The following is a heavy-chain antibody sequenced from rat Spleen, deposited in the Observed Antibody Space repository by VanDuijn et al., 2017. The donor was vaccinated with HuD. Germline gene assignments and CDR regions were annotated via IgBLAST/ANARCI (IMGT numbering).Heavy chain of an antibody. V-gene: IGHV5-20*01. J-gene: IGHJ4*01. CDR3: TRDNERSYVMDA. Sequence: EVQLVESGGGLVQPGRSMKLSCAASGLSFSNYDMAWVRQAPTKGLEWVASISYDGGSTYYRDSLKGRFTISRDNAKTTLYLQMNSLRSEDTATYYCTRDNERSYVMDAWGQGVSVTVSS. CDR2: ISYDGGST. CDR1: GLSFSNYD.